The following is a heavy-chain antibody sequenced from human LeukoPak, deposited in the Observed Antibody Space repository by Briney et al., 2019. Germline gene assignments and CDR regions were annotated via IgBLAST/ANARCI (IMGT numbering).Heavy chain of an antibody. CDR3: AKLGGHPLHNYYVGV. CDR2: ILDSGYST. V-gene: IGHV3-23*01. J-gene: IGHJ6*03. D-gene: IGHD3-16*01. Sequence: GSLRLSCAASGFTFSSYATSWVRQAPGKGLEWVSGILDSGYSTYYANSVKGRFTISRDNSNNTLYLQMNSLRAEDTAVYYCAKLGGHPLHNYYVGVWGKGTTVAVSS. CDR1: GFTFSSYA.